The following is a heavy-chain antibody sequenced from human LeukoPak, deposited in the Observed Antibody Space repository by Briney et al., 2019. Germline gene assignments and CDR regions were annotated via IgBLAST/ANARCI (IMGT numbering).Heavy chain of an antibody. CDR3: ARLWFGGPFDS. CDR2: ISSGSSTT. D-gene: IGHD3-10*01. J-gene: IGHJ4*02. V-gene: IGHV3-48*03. Sequence: GGSLALSCAASGFVFSEYEMNWVRQAPGKGLEWNSDISSGSSTTYYADSVKGRFTISRDNAKNSLYLQMNSLRAEDTAVYYCARLWFGGPFDSWGQGILVTVSS. CDR1: GFVFSEYE.